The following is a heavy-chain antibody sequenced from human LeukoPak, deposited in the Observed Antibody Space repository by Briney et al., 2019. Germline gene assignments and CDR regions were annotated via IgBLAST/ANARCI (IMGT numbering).Heavy chain of an antibody. CDR2: INHSGST. CDR3: ARRPDGFDM. J-gene: IGHJ3*02. CDR1: GGPFSGYH. V-gene: IGHV4-34*01. Sequence: PSETLSLTSAVYGGPFSGYHWSWIRQPPGKGLEWIGQINHSGSTNYNPSLKSRVTISVDTSKNQFSLKLRSMTAADTAVYYCARRPDGFDMWGQGTMVTVSS.